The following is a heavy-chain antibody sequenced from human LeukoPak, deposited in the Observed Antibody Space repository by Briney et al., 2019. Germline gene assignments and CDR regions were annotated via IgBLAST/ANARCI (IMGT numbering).Heavy chain of an antibody. Sequence: GGSWEPPWPRLGSPFGTMGRHGVGRLQARGRGGVAFIRYDGSNKYYADSVKGRFTISRDNSKNTLYLQMNSLRAEDTAVYYCAKVVSGSYYFDYWGQGTLVTVSS. CDR3: AKVVSGSYYFDY. CDR1: GSPFGTMG. J-gene: IGHJ4*02. D-gene: IGHD1-26*01. V-gene: IGHV3-30*02. CDR2: IRYDGSNK.